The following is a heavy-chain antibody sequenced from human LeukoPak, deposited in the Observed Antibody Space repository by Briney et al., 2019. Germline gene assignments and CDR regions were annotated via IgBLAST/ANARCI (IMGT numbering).Heavy chain of an antibody. J-gene: IGHJ3*02. CDR3: AREYSGSYCAFDI. D-gene: IGHD1-26*01. CDR2: ISSSGSTI. CDR1: GFTFSSYE. Sequence: GGSLRLSCAASGFTFSSYEMNWVRQAPGKGLEWVSYISSSGSTIYYADSVKGRFTISRDNAKNSLYLQMNTLRAEDTAVYYCAREYSGSYCAFDIWGQGTMVTLSS. V-gene: IGHV3-48*03.